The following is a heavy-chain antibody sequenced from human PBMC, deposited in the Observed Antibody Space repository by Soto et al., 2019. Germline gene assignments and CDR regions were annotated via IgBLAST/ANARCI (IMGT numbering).Heavy chain of an antibody. V-gene: IGHV1-18*01. Sequence: ASVKVSCKASGYTFTSYGISWVRQAPGQGLEWMGWISAYNGNTNYAQKLQGRVTMTTDTSTSTAYMELRSLRSDDTAMYYCAIFTIFGAYYYGMDVWGQGTTVTVSS. CDR3: AIFTIFGAYYYGMDV. D-gene: IGHD3-3*01. CDR2: ISAYNGNT. CDR1: GYTFTSYG. J-gene: IGHJ6*02.